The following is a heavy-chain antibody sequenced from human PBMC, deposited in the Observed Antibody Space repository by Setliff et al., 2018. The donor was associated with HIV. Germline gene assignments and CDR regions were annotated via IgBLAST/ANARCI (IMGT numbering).Heavy chain of an antibody. J-gene: IGHJ6*03. D-gene: IGHD1-1*01. CDR3: ARGGLEPIYYYYYMDV. CDR1: GGSINSRSYY. CDR2: IYFSGTP. V-gene: IGHV4-39*01. Sequence: PSETLSLTCTVSGGSINSRSYYWAWIRQPPGKGLEWVASIYFSGTPYYNPSLKNRVTISVDTSKNQFSLKLSSVTAADTAVYYCARGGLEPIYYYYYMDVWGKGTTVTVSS.